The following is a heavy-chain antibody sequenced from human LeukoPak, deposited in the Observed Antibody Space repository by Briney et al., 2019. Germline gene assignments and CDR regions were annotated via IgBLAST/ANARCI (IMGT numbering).Heavy chain of an antibody. V-gene: IGHV1-2*02. CDR2: INTISGGT. CDR1: GYTFTGYY. J-gene: IGHJ4*02. Sequence: ASVNVSCKASGYTFTGYYIRWVRQAPGQGLEWIGWINTISGGTNYAQKFQGRVTMTRDTSISTAYMELSRLTSDDTAVYYCARGREVAGTVGYWGQGTLVTVSS. D-gene: IGHD6-19*01. CDR3: ARGREVAGTVGY.